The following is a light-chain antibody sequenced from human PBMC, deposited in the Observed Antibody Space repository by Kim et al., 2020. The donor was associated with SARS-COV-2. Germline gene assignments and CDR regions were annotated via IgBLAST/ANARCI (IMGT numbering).Light chain of an antibody. CDR3: VAWDDSLSGRV. Sequence: GQRVTNACYGNSSNIVSNDVYWYQQFPGTAPKLLIYRSNQRPSGVPDRFSGSKSGTSASLAISGLRSEDEADYYCVAWDDSLSGRVFGTGTKVTVL. V-gene: IGLV1-47*01. CDR2: RSN. CDR1: SSNIVSND. J-gene: IGLJ1*01.